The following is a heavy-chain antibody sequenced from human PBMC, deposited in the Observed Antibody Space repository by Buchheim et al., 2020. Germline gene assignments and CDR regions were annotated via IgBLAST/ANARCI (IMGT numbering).Heavy chain of an antibody. V-gene: IGHV3-30*18. CDR2: ISNDGSGT. CDR1: GFTFHSYG. Sequence: QVQLVESGGGVVQPGRSLRLSCAASGFTFHSYGMHWVRQPPGKGLEWVAAISNDGSGTLTADSVKGRFTVSRDNTKNTLSLEMKSLRIEDTAVYYCAQGQYSTSPQPYWGQGTL. D-gene: IGHD6-13*01. J-gene: IGHJ4*02. CDR3: AQGQYSTSPQPY.